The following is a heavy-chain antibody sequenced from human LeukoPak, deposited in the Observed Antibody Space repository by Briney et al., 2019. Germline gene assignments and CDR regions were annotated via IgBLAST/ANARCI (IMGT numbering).Heavy chain of an antibody. CDR1: GGSISSGGYY. CDR3: VRGPNYVWGSYQYFDY. J-gene: IGHJ4*02. D-gene: IGHD3-16*02. CDR2: IYYSGST. Sequence: PSQTLSLTCTVSGGSISSGGYYWSWIRQHPGKGLEWIGYIYYSGSTYYNPSFKSRVTISVDTSKNQYSLKLSSLTAADTAVYYCVRGPNYVWGSYQYFDYWGQGTLVTVSS. V-gene: IGHV4-30-4*08.